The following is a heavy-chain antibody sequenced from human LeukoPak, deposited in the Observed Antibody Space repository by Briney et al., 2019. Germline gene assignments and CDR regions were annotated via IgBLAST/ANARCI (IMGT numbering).Heavy chain of an antibody. CDR2: IYSGGST. J-gene: IGHJ2*01. CDR1: GASISSYY. CDR3: ARVGYCSSTSCYAGDWYFDL. V-gene: IGHV3-53*01. Sequence: AETETLTCTVSGASISSYYWSWIRQPPGKGLEWVSVIYSGGSTYYADSVKGRFTISRDNSKNTLYLQMNSLRAEDTAVYYCARVGYCSSTSCYAGDWYFDLWGRGALVTVSS. D-gene: IGHD2-2*01.